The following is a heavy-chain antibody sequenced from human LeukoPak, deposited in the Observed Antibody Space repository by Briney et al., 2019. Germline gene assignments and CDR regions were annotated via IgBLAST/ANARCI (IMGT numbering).Heavy chain of an antibody. CDR1: GGSISSYY. J-gene: IGHJ6*02. CDR3: ARDPSSPLYYYYGIDV. D-gene: IGHD2-2*01. V-gene: IGHV4-59*01. Sequence: SETLSLTCTVSGGSISSYYWSWIRQPPGKGLEWIGYIYYSGSTNYNPSLKSRVTISVDTSKNQFSLKLSSVTAADTAVYYCARDPSSPLYYYYGIDVWGQGTTVTVSS. CDR2: IYYSGST.